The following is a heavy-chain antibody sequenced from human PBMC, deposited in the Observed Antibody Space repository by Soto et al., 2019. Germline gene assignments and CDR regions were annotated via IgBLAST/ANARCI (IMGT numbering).Heavy chain of an antibody. V-gene: IGHV6-1*01. CDR2: TNFGGKWSY. D-gene: IGHD6-19*01. CDR3: ERFSSLAVGDAFDI. J-gene: IGHJ3*02. Sequence: PSQTLSLTCAISGDSVSDSSGSWNWIRQSPSRGLEWLGRTNFGGKWSYAYAESVRSRISINADTSKNQFSLQLNSVTPEDTAVYYCERFSSLAVGDAFDIWGQGTMVTVSS. CDR1: GDSVSDSSGS.